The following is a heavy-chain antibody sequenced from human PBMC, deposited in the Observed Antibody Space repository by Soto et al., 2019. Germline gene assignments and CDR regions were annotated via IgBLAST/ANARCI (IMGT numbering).Heavy chain of an antibody. V-gene: IGHV3-15*07. CDR2: IKNKTYGETT. CDR3: TAKKDVSRGWFDP. D-gene: IGHD2-15*01. CDR1: GFTLSKAW. J-gene: IGHJ5*02. Sequence: EVQLVESGGGLVKPGGSPRLSCGASGFTLSKAWMNWVRQAPGKGLEWVGRIKNKTYGETTDYAAPVKGRFTISRDDSINTLYLQMDSLKTEDTAVYYCTAKKDVSRGWFDPWGQGTLVTVSS.